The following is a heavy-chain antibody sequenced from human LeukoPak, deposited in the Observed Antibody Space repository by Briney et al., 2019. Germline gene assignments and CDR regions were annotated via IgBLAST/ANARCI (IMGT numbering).Heavy chain of an antibody. D-gene: IGHD2-15*01. CDR1: GFTFGDYA. CDR2: IYSGGST. V-gene: IGHV3-66*01. J-gene: IGHJ5*02. Sequence: PGGSLRLSCTASGFTFGDYALSWVRQAPGKGLEWVSVIYSGGSTYYADSAKGRFTISRDNSKNTLYLQMNSLRAEDTAVYYCARAVGTYCSGGSCYEAWFDPWGQGTLVTVSS. CDR3: ARAVGTYCSGGSCYEAWFDP.